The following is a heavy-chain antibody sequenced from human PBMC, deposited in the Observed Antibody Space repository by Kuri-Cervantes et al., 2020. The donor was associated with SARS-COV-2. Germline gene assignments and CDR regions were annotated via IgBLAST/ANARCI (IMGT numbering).Heavy chain of an antibody. D-gene: IGHD3-16*02. CDR1: GYPFTNNY. CDR2: INPNTGDS. V-gene: IGHV1-2*06. Sequence: ASVKVSCKASGYPFTNNYIHWVRKAPGQGLEWMGRINPNTGDSYYVQRFQGRVTMTRDTSINTAYLDLSGLTSGDTAVYFCASNRLWGTYHYFGHWGHGTLVTVSS. J-gene: IGHJ4*01. CDR3: ASNRLWGTYHYFGH.